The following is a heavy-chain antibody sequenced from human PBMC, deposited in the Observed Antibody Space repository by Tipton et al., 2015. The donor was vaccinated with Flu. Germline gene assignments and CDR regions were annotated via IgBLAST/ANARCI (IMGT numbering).Heavy chain of an antibody. J-gene: IGHJ3*02. CDR2: IYYSGST. CDR3: ARDRPARVSSGWYRAFDI. D-gene: IGHD6-19*01. Sequence: TLSLTCTVSGGSVSSGSYYWSWIRQPPGKGLEWIGYIYYSGSTNYNPSLKSRATISVDTSKNQFSLKLSSVTAADTAVYYCARDRPARVSSGWYRAFDIWGQVTMVPVSS. CDR1: GGSVSSGSYY. V-gene: IGHV4-61*01.